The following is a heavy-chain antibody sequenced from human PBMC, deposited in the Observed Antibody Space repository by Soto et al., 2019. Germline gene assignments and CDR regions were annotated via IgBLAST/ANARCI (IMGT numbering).Heavy chain of an antibody. J-gene: IGHJ4*02. CDR3: ARGTITMVRGVIWHYFDY. D-gene: IGHD3-10*01. CDR1: GFTFSSYS. V-gene: IGHV3-21*01. CDR2: ISSSSSYI. Sequence: VQLVESGGGLVKPGGSLRLSCAASGFTFSSYSMNWVRQAPGKGLEWVSSISSSSSYIYYADSVKGRFTISRDNAKNSLYLQMNSLRAEDTAVYYCARGTITMVRGVIWHYFDYWGQGTLVTVSS.